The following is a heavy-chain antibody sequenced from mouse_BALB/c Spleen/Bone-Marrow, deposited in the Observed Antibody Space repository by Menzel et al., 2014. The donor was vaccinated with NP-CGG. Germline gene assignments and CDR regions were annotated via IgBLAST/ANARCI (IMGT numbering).Heavy chain of an antibody. CDR2: ISRGGSYT. CDR3: ARLTPDYAMDY. J-gene: IGHJ4*01. Sequence: EVQGVESGGDLVKPGGSLKLSCAASGFTFSNYGMSWVRQTPDKRLEWVATISRGGSYTYFPDSVKGRFTISRDNAKNTLYLQMNSLKSEDAAMYYCARLTPDYAMDYWGQGTSVTVSS. D-gene: IGHD1-3*01. V-gene: IGHV5-6*01. CDR1: GFTFSNYG.